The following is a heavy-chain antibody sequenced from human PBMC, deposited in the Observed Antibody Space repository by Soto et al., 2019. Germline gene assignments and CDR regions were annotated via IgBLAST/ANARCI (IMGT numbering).Heavy chain of an antibody. CDR2: INHSGST. J-gene: IGHJ5*02. Sequence: SETLSLTCTVSGGSISSSSYYWGWIRQPPGKGLEWIGAINHSGSTNYNPSLKSRVTISVDTSKNQFSLKLSSVTAADTAVYYCARGLKYSSSRRWFDPWGQGTLVTVSS. CDR3: ARGLKYSSSRRWFDP. D-gene: IGHD6-6*01. V-gene: IGHV4-39*07. CDR1: GGSISSSSYY.